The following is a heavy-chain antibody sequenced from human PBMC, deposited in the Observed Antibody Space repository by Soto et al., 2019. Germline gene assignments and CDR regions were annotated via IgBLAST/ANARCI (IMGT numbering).Heavy chain of an antibody. V-gene: IGHV3-23*01. CDR2: ISGRGDTT. CDR3: AKRMAYYFDY. Sequence: EVQLLESEGNSVQPGGSLRLSCAASGFTFHTYDMTWVRQALGKGLEYVSGISGRGDTTYYADSVKGRFTMSRDNSKNTLYLEVNSLRAEDTAIYYCAKRMAYYFDYWGQGTLVTVSS. J-gene: IGHJ4*02. CDR1: GFTFHTYD. D-gene: IGHD2-15*01.